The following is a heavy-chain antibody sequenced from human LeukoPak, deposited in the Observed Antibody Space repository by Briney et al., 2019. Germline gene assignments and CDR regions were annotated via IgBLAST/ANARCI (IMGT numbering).Heavy chain of an antibody. J-gene: IGHJ4*02. Sequence: SSETLSLTCAVSGYSISSGYYWGWIRQPPGKGLEWIGSIYHSGSTYYNPSLKSRVTISVDTSKNQFSLKLSSVTAADTAVYYCARTGIAVAGEPFDYWGQGTLVTVSS. CDR1: GYSISSGYY. V-gene: IGHV4-38-2*01. CDR2: IYHSGST. CDR3: ARTGIAVAGEPFDY. D-gene: IGHD6-19*01.